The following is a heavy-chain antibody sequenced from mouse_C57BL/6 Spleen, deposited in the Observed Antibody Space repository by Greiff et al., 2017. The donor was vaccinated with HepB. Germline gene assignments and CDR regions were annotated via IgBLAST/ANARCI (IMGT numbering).Heavy chain of an antibody. J-gene: IGHJ3*01. Sequence: VQLQQPGAELVMPGASVKLSCKASGYTFTSYWMHWVKQRPGQGLEWIGEIDPSDSYTNYNQKFKGKSTLTVDKSSSTAYMQLCSLTSEDSAVYYCARPYGNGRAWFAYWGQGTLVTVSA. D-gene: IGHD2-10*02. CDR2: IDPSDSYT. V-gene: IGHV1-69*01. CDR1: GYTFTSYW. CDR3: ARPYGNGRAWFAY.